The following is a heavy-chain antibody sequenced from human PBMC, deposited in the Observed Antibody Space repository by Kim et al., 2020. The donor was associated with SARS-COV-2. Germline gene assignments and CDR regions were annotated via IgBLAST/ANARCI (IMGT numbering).Heavy chain of an antibody. J-gene: IGHJ6*02. CDR3: AKDIGAKLWFGEPLGMDV. V-gene: IGHV3-9*01. D-gene: IGHD3-10*01. Sequence: GGSLRLSCAASGFTFDDYAMHWVRQAPGKGLEWVSGISWNSGSIGYADSVKGRFTISRDNAKNSLYLQMNSLRAEDTALYYCAKDIGAKLWFGEPLGMDVWGQGTTVTVSS. CDR1: GFTFDDYA. CDR2: ISWNSGSI.